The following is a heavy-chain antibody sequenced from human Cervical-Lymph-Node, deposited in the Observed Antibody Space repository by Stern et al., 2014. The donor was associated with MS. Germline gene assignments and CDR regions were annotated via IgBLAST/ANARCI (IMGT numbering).Heavy chain of an antibody. V-gene: IGHV1-69*01. CDR3: ARGTGRWPGEYGMDV. CDR2: IIPSFGTA. J-gene: IGHJ6*02. Sequence: MQLVESGAEVKKPGSSVKVSCKASGGTFSSSVINWVRQAPGQGLEWMGGIIPSFGTANYAQKFQGRVTITADESTNTAYMELSSLRSEDTAVYYCARGTGRWPGEYGMDVWGQGTTVTVSS. CDR1: GGTFSSSV. D-gene: IGHD5-24*01.